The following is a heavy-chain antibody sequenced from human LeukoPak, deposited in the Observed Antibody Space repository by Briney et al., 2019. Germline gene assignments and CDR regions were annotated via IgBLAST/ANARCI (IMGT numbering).Heavy chain of an antibody. D-gene: IGHD3-3*01. J-gene: IGHJ6*03. CDR2: IYTSGST. CDR1: GGSISSYY. CDR3: ARVDSGNYGFWGGYYINYYYYRDV. V-gene: IGHV4-4*07. Sequence: SETLSLTCTVSGGSISSYYWSWIRQPAGKGLEWIGRIYTSGSTNYNPSLKSRVTISVDTSKNQFSLKLSSVTAADTAVYYCARVDSGNYGFWGGYYINYYYYRDVWAKGTRVTVSS.